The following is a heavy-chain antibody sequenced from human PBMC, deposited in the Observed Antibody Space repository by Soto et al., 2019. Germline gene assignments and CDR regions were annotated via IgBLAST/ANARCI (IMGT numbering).Heavy chain of an antibody. J-gene: IGHJ4*02. CDR3: VTTGTMYY. D-gene: IGHD1-7*01. V-gene: IGHV3-23*01. CDR2: ISASGEST. CDR1: GFTFSNYA. Sequence: EVQLLESGGGLIQPGGSLRLSCAGSGFTFSNYAMSWVRLRQAPGKGLEWVSAISASGESTYYADSVKGRFTISRDNSQNILYLQMNSLRAEDTALYYCVTTGTMYYWGQGTLVTVSS.